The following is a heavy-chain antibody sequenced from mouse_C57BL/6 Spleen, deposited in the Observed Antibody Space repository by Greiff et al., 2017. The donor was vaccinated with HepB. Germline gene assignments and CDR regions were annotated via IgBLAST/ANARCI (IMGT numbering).Heavy chain of an antibody. CDR2: INPNNGGT. Sequence: EVQLQQSGPELVKPGASVKIPCKASGYTFTDYNMDWVKQSHGKSLEWIGDINPNNGGTIYNQKFKGKATLTVDKSSSTAYMELRSLTSEDTAVYYCARSPYKGYYFDYWGQGTTLTVSS. CDR1: GYTFTDYN. CDR3: ARSPYKGYYFDY. J-gene: IGHJ2*01. V-gene: IGHV1-18*01. D-gene: IGHD1-3*01.